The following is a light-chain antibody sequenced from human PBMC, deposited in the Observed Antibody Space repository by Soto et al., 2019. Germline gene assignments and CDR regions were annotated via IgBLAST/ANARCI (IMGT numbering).Light chain of an antibody. CDR1: QTIDKY. Sequence: IQMTQSPSSLSASVGDRVTITCRASQTIDKYLNWYQHIPGRAPKLLIYGASSLQSGVPTRFSGSGGETYFTLTISSLQHEDFATYYCQQSYSSPGTFGRGTRVE. V-gene: IGKV1-39*01. J-gene: IGKJ1*01. CDR2: GAS. CDR3: QQSYSSPGT.